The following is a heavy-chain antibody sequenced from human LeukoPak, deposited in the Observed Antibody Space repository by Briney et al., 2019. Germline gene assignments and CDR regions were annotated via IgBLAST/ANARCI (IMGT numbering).Heavy chain of an antibody. CDR1: GFTFSSYA. Sequence: TGGSLRLSCSASGFTFSSYAMHWVRQAPGKGLEYVSAISSNGGSTYYADSVKGRFTISRDNSKNTLYLQMSSLRAEDTAVYYCAKERYSSDWYGFDYWGQGALVTVSS. J-gene: IGHJ4*02. V-gene: IGHV3-64D*06. D-gene: IGHD6-19*01. CDR3: AKERYSSDWYGFDY. CDR2: ISSNGGST.